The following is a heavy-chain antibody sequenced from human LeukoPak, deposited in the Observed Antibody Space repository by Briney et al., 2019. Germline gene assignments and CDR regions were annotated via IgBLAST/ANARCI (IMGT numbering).Heavy chain of an antibody. V-gene: IGHV3-49*04. J-gene: IGHJ4*02. D-gene: IGHD2-2*01. CDR1: GFTFGDYA. Sequence: GGSLRLSCTASGFTFGDYAMSWVRQAPGKGLEWVGFIRSKAYGGTTEYAASVKGRFTISRDDSKSIAYLQMNSLKTEDTAVYYCTRVSRRSIVVPADSDYWGQGTLVTVSS. CDR2: IRSKAYGGTT. CDR3: TRVSRRSIVVPADSDY.